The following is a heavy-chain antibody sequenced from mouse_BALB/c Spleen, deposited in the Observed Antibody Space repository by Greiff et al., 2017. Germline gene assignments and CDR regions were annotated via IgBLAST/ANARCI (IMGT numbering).Heavy chain of an antibody. J-gene: IGHJ2*01. CDR1: GFDFSRYW. CDR3: ARRGILLRYFDY. CDR2: INPDSSTI. D-gene: IGHD1-1*01. V-gene: IGHV4-1*02. Sequence: EVQLVESGGGLVQPGGSLKLSCAASGFDFSRYWMSWVRQAPGKGLEWIGEINPDSSTINYTPSLKDKFIISRDNAKNTLYLQMSKVRSEDTALYYCARRGILLRYFDYWGQGTTLTVSS.